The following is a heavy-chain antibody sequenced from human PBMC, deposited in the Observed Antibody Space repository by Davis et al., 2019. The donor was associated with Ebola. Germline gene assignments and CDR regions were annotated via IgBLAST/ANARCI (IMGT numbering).Heavy chain of an antibody. CDR2: IYTSGST. D-gene: IGHD6-19*01. Sequence: PSETLSLTCTVSGGSISSGSYYWSWIRQPAGKGLEWIGHIYTSGSTNYNPSLKSRVTISVDTSKNQFSLKLSSVTAADTAVYYCARDNEQWLAVARAAYGMDVWGQGTTVTVSS. CDR3: ARDNEQWLAVARAAYGMDV. V-gene: IGHV4-61*09. J-gene: IGHJ6*02. CDR1: GGSISSGSYY.